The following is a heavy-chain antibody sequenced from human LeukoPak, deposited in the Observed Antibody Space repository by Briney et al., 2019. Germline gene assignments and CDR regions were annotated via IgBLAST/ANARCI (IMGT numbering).Heavy chain of an antibody. Sequence: PSETLSLTCAVSGGSGGSISSSNYWSWVRQPPGKGLEWIGEIYHSGSTYYNPSLKSRVTISVDTSKNQFSLKLSSVTAADTAVYYCARHPVSHGFGELLPHLDYWGQGTLVTVSS. CDR3: ARHPVSHGFGELLPHLDY. V-gene: IGHV4-4*02. J-gene: IGHJ4*02. CDR1: GGSGGSISSSNY. CDR2: IYHSGST. D-gene: IGHD3-10*01.